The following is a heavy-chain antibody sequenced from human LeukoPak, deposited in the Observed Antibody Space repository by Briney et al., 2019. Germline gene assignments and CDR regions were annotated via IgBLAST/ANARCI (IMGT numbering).Heavy chain of an antibody. CDR1: GGSISSYY. Sequence: NSSETLSLTCTVSGGSISSYYWSWIRQPPGKGLEWIGYIYYSGSTNYNPSLKSRVTISVDTSKNQFSLKLSSVTAADTAVYYCARVADYDFWSGPHKGYMDVWGKGTTVTVSS. D-gene: IGHD3-3*01. J-gene: IGHJ6*03. V-gene: IGHV4-59*01. CDR2: IYYSGST. CDR3: ARVADYDFWSGPHKGYMDV.